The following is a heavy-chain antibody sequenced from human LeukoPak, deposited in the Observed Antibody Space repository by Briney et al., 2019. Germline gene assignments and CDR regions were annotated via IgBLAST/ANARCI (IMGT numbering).Heavy chain of an antibody. CDR2: IWPDGSYI. V-gene: IGHV3-33*01. D-gene: IGHD3-16*01. Sequence: GGSLRLSCAASGFTFSTYGIHWVRQAPGRGLEWVAAIWPDGSYICYADSVKGRFTISRDNSKNTVYLQMNTLRDEDTAVYYCARAVGPFDYWGQGTLVTVSS. CDR3: ARAVGPFDY. CDR1: GFTFSTYG. J-gene: IGHJ4*02.